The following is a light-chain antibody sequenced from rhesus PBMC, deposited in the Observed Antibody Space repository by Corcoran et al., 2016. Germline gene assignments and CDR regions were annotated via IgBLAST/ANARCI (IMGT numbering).Light chain of an antibody. Sequence: DIQMTQSPSSLSASVGDTVTLTCRASQSIRNWLDWYQQKPGKAPKLLIYMEYSLQSGVPSRFRGSGSGTDLHLPISSLQPEDFASYYGLQYSSSPFTFGPWTKLDIK. CDR3: LQYSSSPFT. V-gene: IGKV1-22*01. J-gene: IGKJ3*01. CDR2: MEY. CDR1: QSIRNW.